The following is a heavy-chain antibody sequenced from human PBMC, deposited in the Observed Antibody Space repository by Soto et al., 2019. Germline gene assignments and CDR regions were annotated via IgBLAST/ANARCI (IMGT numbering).Heavy chain of an antibody. J-gene: IGHJ4*02. D-gene: IGHD3-10*01. CDR1: GFTVSNNY. V-gene: IGHV3-53*01. Sequence: EVQLVESGGGLIQPGGSLRLSCAVSGFTVSNNYMSWVRQAPGKGLEGVSVIYSGGYTAYGDSVKGRFTISRDNSKNNLYLKLNARRAADRAVYFWAPRPGGGGYWGQGTLVTVSS. CDR2: IYSGGYT. CDR3: APRPGGGGY.